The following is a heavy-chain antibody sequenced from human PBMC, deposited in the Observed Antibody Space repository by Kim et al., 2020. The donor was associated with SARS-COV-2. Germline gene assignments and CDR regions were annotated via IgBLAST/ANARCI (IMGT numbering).Heavy chain of an antibody. CDR2: INPSGGST. CDR3: ARRAPSSGSPNYYFDY. Sequence: ASVKVSCKASGYTFTSYYMHWVRQAPGQGLEWMGIINPSGGSTSYAQKFQGRVTMTRDTSTSTVYMELSSLRSEDTAVYYCARRAPSSGSPNYYFDYWGQRTLVTVSS. V-gene: IGHV1-46*01. J-gene: IGHJ4*02. D-gene: IGHD3-10*01. CDR1: GYTFTSYY.